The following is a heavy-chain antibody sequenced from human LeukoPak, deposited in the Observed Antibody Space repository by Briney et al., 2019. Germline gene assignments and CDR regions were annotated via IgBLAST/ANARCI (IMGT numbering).Heavy chain of an antibody. CDR3: AAERYRDGCCWFDP. J-gene: IGHJ5*02. V-gene: IGHV1-58*01. CDR2: IIVGSGET. Sequence: ASVKVSCKTSGFTFSASAVQWVRQPRGQRLEWMRWIIVGSGETSYAQTLQDRITITRDRSPSTVYMDVTSLRPHETAVYYCAAERYRDGCCWFDPWGQGTLLTVS. CDR1: GFTFSASA. D-gene: IGHD6-25*01.